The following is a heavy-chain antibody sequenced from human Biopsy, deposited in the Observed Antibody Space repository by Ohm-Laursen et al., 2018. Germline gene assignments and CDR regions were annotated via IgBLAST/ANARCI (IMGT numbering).Heavy chain of an antibody. V-gene: IGHV3-21*01. J-gene: IGHJ4*02. CDR2: ISSRSSDI. CDR3: VRGWWNRSSLFLDH. D-gene: IGHD1/OR15-1a*01. Sequence: SLRLSCSASGFIFSTYTMNWVRQAPGEGLEWVSSISSRSSDIYYADSVKGRFTISRDNAENSLFLHMNSLRAEDTAVYFCVRGWWNRSSLFLDHWGQGSLVTVSS. CDR1: GFIFSTYT.